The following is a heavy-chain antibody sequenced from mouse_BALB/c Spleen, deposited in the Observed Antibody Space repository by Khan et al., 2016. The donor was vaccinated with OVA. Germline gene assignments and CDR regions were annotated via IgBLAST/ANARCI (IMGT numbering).Heavy chain of an antibody. CDR2: INPSSGYT. CDR3: AREGAYYRSDGWFAY. V-gene: IGHV1-4*01. D-gene: IGHD2-14*01. J-gene: IGHJ3*01. CDR1: GYTFTRYT. Sequence: QVQLKESGTELARPGASVKMSCKASGYTFTRYTMHWVKQRPGQGLEWIGYINPSSGYTNYNQKFKDKATLTADKSSITAYMQLSSLTSEDSAIYYCAREGAYYRSDGWFAYWGQGTLVTVSA.